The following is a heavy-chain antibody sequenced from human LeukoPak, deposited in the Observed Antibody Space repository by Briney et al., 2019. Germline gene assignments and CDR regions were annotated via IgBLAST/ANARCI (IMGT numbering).Heavy chain of an antibody. CDR1: GYTFTSYH. V-gene: IGHV1-18*01. J-gene: IGHJ3*02. Sequence: ASVKVSCKASGYTFTSYHTSWVRQAPGQGLGYTGWISAYNGNTNYAQKLQGRVTLTTDTSTSTAYMELRSLGSDDTAVYYCARDQGVDGSGFEIWGQGTVVTVSS. D-gene: IGHD3-10*01. CDR2: ISAYNGNT. CDR3: ARDQGVDGSGFEI.